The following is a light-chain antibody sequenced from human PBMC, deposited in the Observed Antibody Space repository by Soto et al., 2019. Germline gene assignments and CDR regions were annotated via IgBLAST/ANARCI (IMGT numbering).Light chain of an antibody. CDR1: QDITNH. J-gene: IGKJ4*01. Sequence: EIVMTQSPATLYVSPGETVTVSCRASQDITNHLAWYHQKPGQSPQLLIYAASTLATGIPARFSGSGSGVEFTLTIYSLQSEDLGLYSCQQYNNWPLTFGGGTRV. CDR2: AAS. CDR3: QQYNNWPLT. V-gene: IGKV3-15*01.